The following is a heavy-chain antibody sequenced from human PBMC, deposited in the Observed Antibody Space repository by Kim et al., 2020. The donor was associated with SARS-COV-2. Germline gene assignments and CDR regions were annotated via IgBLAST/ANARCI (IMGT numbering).Heavy chain of an antibody. CDR3: ARVRVIAAAGTSAFDI. J-gene: IGHJ3*02. D-gene: IGHD6-13*01. Sequence: KFQGRVTITADKSTSTAYMELSSLRSEDTAVYYCARVRVIAAAGTSAFDIWGQGTMVTVSS. V-gene: IGHV1-69*04.